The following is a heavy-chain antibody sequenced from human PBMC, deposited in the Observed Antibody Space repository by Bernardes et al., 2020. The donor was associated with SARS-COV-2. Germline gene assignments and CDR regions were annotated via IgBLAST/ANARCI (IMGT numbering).Heavy chain of an antibody. CDR1: GGSFSGYY. J-gene: IGHJ5*02. Sequence: SETLSLTCAVYGGSFSGYYWSWIRQPPGKGLEWIGEINHSGSTNYNPSPKSRVTISVDTSKNQFSLKLSSVTAADTAVYYCARGPQKGITIFGVVIINSVFDPWGQGTLVTVSS. V-gene: IGHV4-34*01. D-gene: IGHD3-3*01. CDR2: INHSGST. CDR3: ARGPQKGITIFGVVIINSVFDP.